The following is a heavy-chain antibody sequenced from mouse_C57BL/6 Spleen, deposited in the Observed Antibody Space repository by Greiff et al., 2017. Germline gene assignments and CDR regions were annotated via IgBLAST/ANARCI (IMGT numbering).Heavy chain of an antibody. V-gene: IGHV1-4*01. CDR3: ASPLITTVEGYWYFDV. CDR1: GYTFTSYT. CDR2: INPSSGYT. J-gene: IGHJ1*03. Sequence: QVQLQQSGAELARPGASVKMSCKASGYTFTSYTMHWVKQRPGQGLEWIGYINPSSGYTKYNQKFKDKATLTADKSSSTAYMQLSSLTSEDSAVYYCASPLITTVEGYWYFDVWGTGTTVTVSS. D-gene: IGHD1-1*01.